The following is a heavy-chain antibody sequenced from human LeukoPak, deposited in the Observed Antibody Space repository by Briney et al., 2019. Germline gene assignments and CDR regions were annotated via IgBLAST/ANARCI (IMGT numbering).Heavy chain of an antibody. D-gene: IGHD3-22*01. CDR2: INPSGGST. V-gene: IGHV1-46*01. J-gene: IGHJ4*02. Sequence: ASVKVSCKASGYTFTSYYMHWVRQAPGQGLEWMGLINPSGGSTSYAQKFQGRVTMTRDTSTSTVYMELSSLRSEDTAVYYCARDKDLDRSGYYYFDYWGQGTLVTVSS. CDR1: GYTFTSYY. CDR3: ARDKDLDRSGYYYFDY.